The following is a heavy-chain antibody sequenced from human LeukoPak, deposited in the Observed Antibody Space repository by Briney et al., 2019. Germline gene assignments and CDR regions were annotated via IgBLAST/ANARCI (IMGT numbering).Heavy chain of an antibody. CDR3: GKTDIYFNPIDY. Sequence: KASETLSLTSAVSGVSISSSEWWIWVRQPPGQGLEWIGEIHRDGRTRYNPSLKSRVTMSIDYSKNQFSLKVSSVTAADTAIYYCGKTDIYFNPIDYWGPGSLVTVSS. CDR1: GVSISSSEW. J-gene: IGHJ4*02. CDR2: IHRDGRT. V-gene: IGHV4-4*02. D-gene: IGHD3-9*01.